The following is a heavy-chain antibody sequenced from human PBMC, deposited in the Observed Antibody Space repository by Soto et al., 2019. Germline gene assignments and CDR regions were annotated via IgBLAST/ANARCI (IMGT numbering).Heavy chain of an antibody. CDR2: ISYDGSNK. Sequence: QVQLVESGGGVVQPGRSLRLSCAASGFTFSNYGMHWVRQAPGKGLEWVAVISYDGSNKYYADSVKGRFTISRDNYKTTLYLHMNRLRAEDTAVYYCAKGGRMIVQPGRYGMYVWGQGTTVTVSS. J-gene: IGHJ6*02. CDR3: AKGGRMIVQPGRYGMYV. D-gene: IGHD3-22*01. CDR1: GFTFSNYG. V-gene: IGHV3-30*18.